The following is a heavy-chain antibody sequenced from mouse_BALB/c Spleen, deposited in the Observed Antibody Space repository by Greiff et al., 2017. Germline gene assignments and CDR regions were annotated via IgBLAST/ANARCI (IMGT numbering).Heavy chain of an antibody. Sequence: EVMLVESGGGLVKPGGSLKLSCAASGFTFSSYAMSWVRQSPEKRLEWVADISSGGSYTYYPDTVTGRFTISRDNAKNTLYLEMSRLRSEDTAMYYCARDITTVEGLFDYWGQGTTLTVSS. D-gene: IGHD1-1*01. CDR2: ISSGGSYT. J-gene: IGHJ2*01. CDR3: ARDITTVEGLFDY. V-gene: IGHV5-9-4*01. CDR1: GFTFSSYA.